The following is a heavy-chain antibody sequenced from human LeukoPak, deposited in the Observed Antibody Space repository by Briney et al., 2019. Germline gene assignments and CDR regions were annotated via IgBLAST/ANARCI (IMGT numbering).Heavy chain of an antibody. J-gene: IGHJ3*01. V-gene: IGHV3-7*01. CDR1: GFTFSNYW. CDR3: ASTATCSF. D-gene: IGHD2-2*01. Sequence: PGGSLRLSCAASGFTFSNYWMTWVRQAPGKGLQWVANIKQDGSEKYYVDSVKGRFTISRDNAKNSLYLQMNSLGAEDTAVYYCASTATCSFWGQGTMVTVSS. CDR2: IKQDGSEK.